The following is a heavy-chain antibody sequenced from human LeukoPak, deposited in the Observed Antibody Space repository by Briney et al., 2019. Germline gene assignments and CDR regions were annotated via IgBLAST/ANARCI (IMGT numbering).Heavy chain of an antibody. CDR2: INPNSGGT. D-gene: IGHD2-2*01. CDR3: ARGAGGGTSFMDV. CDR1: GYTFTGYY. Sequence: AASVKVSCRASGYTFTGYYMHWVRQAPGQGLEWMGWINPNSGGTNYAQKFQGRVTMTRDTSISTAYMELSRLRSDDTAVYYCARGAGGGTSFMDVWGQGTTVTVSS. V-gene: IGHV1-2*02. J-gene: IGHJ6*02.